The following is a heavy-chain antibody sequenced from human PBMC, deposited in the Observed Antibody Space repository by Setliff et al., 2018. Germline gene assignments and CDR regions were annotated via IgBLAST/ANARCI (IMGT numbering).Heavy chain of an antibody. Sequence: ASVKVSCKASGYSFTGYQIYWMRLAPGQGLEWMGWINPNSGVANYARRFEGRVTMTSDTSINTVYMEVNSLRSDDTAVYFCARDSASCDSTSCYWAVNWFDPWG. D-gene: IGHD2-2*01. CDR2: INPNSGVA. CDR3: ARDSASCDSTSCYWAVNWFDP. J-gene: IGHJ5*02. V-gene: IGHV1-2*02. CDR1: GYSFTGYQ.